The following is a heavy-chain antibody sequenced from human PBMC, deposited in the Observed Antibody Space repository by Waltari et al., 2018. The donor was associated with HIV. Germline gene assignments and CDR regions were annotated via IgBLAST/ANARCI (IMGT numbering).Heavy chain of an antibody. CDR2: INTKTGNP. J-gene: IGHJ4*02. CDR1: GSTFTSNA. CDR3: ARYTSGPFDS. D-gene: IGHD6-19*01. Sequence: QVQLVQSGSEFKKPGASVKVSCKASGSTFTSNAMNWVRQALGQGLEWMGWINTKTGNPTYAQDFTGRFVFSVDTSVSTAYLQISSLKAEDTAVYYCARYTSGPFDSWGQGTLVTVSS. V-gene: IGHV7-4-1*02.